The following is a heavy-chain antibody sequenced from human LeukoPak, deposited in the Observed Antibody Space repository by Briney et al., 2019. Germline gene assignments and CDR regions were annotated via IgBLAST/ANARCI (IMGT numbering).Heavy chain of an antibody. Sequence: SETLSLTCAVYGGSFSGYYWSWIRQPPGKGLEWIGEINHSGSTNYNPSLKSRVTISVDTSKNQFSLKLSSVTAADTAVYYCARYLLYYYGSGSQAGNWFDPWGQGTLVTVSS. CDR2: INHSGST. J-gene: IGHJ5*02. CDR1: GGSFSGYY. V-gene: IGHV4-34*01. CDR3: ARYLLYYYGSGSQAGNWFDP. D-gene: IGHD3-10*01.